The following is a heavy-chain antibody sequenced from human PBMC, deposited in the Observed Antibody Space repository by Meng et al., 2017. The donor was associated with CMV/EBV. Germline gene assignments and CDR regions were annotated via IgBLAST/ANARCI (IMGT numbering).Heavy chain of an antibody. CDR1: GGSISSSSYY. V-gene: IGHV4-39*07. J-gene: IGHJ4*02. CDR3: ARAVGGSGWYYFDY. CDR2: IYYSGST. D-gene: IGHD6-19*01. Sequence: ESLKISRTVSGGSISSSSYYWGWIRQPPGKGLEWIGSIYYSGSTYYNPSLKSRVTISVDTSKNQFSPKLSSVTAADTAVYYCARAVGGSGWYYFDYWGQGTLVTVSS.